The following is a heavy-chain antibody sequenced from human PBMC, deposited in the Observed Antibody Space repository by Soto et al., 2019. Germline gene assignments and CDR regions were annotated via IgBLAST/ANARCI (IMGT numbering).Heavy chain of an antibody. J-gene: IGHJ6*02. CDR1: GGSFSSDA. D-gene: IGHD2-8*01. V-gene: IGHV1-69*13. CDR2: IIPISGTT. CDR3: ARVRCFNGLCHTADYGMDV. Sequence: SVKVSCKASGGSFSSDAFGWVRQAPGQGLEWMGGIIPISGTTNYAQKFQGRVAITADESTDTVYMELSRLRSEDTAVYFCARVRCFNGLCHTADYGMDVWGQGTTVTVSS.